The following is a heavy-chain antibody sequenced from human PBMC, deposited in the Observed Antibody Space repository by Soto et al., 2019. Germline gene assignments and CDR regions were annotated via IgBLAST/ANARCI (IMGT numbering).Heavy chain of an antibody. J-gene: IGHJ3*01. V-gene: IGHV3-23*01. CDR3: GKVGKLWEILNGAFDV. CDR2: ISGSGGST. D-gene: IGHD3-10*01. Sequence: GGSLRLSCAASGFTFSSYAMSWVRQAPGKGLEWVSAISGSGGSTYYADSVKGRFTISRDNSKNTLYLQMNSLRAEDTAVYYCGKVGKLWEILNGAFDVWGQGTMVTVS. CDR1: GFTFSSYA.